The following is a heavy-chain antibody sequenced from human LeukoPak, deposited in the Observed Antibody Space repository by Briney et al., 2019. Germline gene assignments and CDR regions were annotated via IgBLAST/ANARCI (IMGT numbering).Heavy chain of an antibody. D-gene: IGHD2-2*03. V-gene: IGHV3-23*01. Sequence: GGSLRLSCAASGFTFSSYAMSWVRQAPGKGLEWVSAISGSGGSTYYADSVKGRFTISRDNSKNTLYLQMNSLRAEDTAVYYCAKDMDIVVVPAAYDYWGQGNLVTVSS. CDR3: AKDMDIVVVPAAYDY. CDR2: ISGSGGST. J-gene: IGHJ4*02. CDR1: GFTFSSYA.